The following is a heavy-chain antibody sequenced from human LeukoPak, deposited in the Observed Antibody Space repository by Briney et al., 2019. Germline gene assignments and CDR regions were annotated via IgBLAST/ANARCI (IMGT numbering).Heavy chain of an antibody. Sequence: GASVKVSCKASGGTFSSYAINWVRQATGQGLEWMGWMNPNSGNTGYAQKFQGRVTMTRNTSISTAYMELSSLRSEDTAVYYCARRSLRSKTAMGDYWGQGTLVTVSS. CDR3: ARRSLRSKTAMGDY. J-gene: IGHJ4*02. V-gene: IGHV1-8*02. D-gene: IGHD5-18*01. CDR1: GGTFSSYA. CDR2: MNPNSGNT.